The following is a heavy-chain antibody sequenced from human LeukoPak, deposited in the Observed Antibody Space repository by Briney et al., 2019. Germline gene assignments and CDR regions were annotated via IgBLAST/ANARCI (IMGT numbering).Heavy chain of an antibody. J-gene: IGHJ4*02. CDR1: GGIFSSYA. Sequence: SVKVSCKASGGIFSSYAISWVRQAPGQGLEWMGRIIPILSIANYAQKFQGRVTITADKSTSTAYMDLSSLRSEDTAVYYCARDLPPYYFDYWGQGTLVTVSS. CDR3: ARDLPPYYFDY. CDR2: IIPILSIA. V-gene: IGHV1-69*04.